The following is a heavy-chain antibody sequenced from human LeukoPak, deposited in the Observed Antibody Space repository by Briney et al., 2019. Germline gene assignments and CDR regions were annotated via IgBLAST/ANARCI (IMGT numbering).Heavy chain of an antibody. D-gene: IGHD6-19*01. V-gene: IGHV4-59*12. J-gene: IGHJ6*02. CDR3: ARTGSVVAGTPYYYYGMDV. CDR2: IYYSGST. Sequence: SETLSLTCTVSGASISSYYWSWIRQPPGKGLEWIGYIYYSGSTNYNPSLKSRVTMSVDTSKNQFSLKLSSVTAADTAVYYCARTGSVVAGTPYYYYGMDVWGQGTTVTVSS. CDR1: GASISSYY.